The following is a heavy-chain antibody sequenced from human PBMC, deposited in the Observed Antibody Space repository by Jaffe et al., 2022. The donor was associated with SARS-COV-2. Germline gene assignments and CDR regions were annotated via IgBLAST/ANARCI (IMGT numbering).Heavy chain of an antibody. CDR1: GFTVSSNY. D-gene: IGHD6-19*01. CDR3: ARETPSSGWTGGGFDY. Sequence: EVQLVESGGGLVQPGGSLRLSCAASGFTVSSNYMSWVRQAPGKGLEWVSVIYSGGSTYYADSVKGRFTISRHNSKNTLYLQMNSLRAEDTAVYYCARETPSSGWTGGGFDYWGQGTLVTVSS. V-gene: IGHV3-53*04. J-gene: IGHJ4*02. CDR2: IYSGGST.